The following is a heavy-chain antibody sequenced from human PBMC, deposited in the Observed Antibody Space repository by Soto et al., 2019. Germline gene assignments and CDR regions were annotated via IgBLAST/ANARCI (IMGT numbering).Heavy chain of an antibody. CDR2: ISAYNGNT. J-gene: IGHJ4*02. D-gene: IGHD3-22*01. CDR1: GYTFTSYG. V-gene: IGHV1-18*01. CDR3: ARDYYDSSGYYKGYFEY. Sequence: ASVKVSCKASGYTFTSYGISWVRQAPGQGLEWMGWISAYNGNTNYAQKLQGRVTMTTDTSTSTAYMELRSLRSDDTAVYYCARDYYDSSGYYKGYFEYWGQGTLVTVSS.